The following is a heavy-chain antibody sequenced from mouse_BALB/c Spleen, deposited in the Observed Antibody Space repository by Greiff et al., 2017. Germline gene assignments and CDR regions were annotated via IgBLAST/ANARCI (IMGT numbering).Heavy chain of an antibody. J-gene: IGHJ4*01. D-gene: IGHD1-1*02. Sequence: EVQLVESGAGLVKPGGSLTLSCAASGFTFSSFGMHWVRQPPEKGLEWVAYISSGSSTIYYADTVKGRFTISRDNPKNTLFLQMTSLTSEDTAMYYCARGGDYAMDYWGQGTSVTVSS. CDR2: ISSGSSTI. CDR3: ARGGDYAMDY. V-gene: IGHV5-17*02. CDR1: GFTFSSFG.